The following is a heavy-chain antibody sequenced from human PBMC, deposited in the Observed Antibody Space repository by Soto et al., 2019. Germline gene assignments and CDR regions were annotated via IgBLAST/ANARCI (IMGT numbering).Heavy chain of an antibody. CDR1: GFTFQRFT. V-gene: IGHV3-30-3*01. CDR3: AAEGLLRYFDL. J-gene: IGHJ4*02. Sequence: LRLSCTASGFTFQRFTMHWVRQAPGKGLEWVAAVSYDGSHQFYVDSVKGRFTISRDNSNNTLNMQMNGLRGDDTAVYFCAAEGLLRYFDLWGQGALVTVSS. CDR2: VSYDGSHQ. D-gene: IGHD3-22*01.